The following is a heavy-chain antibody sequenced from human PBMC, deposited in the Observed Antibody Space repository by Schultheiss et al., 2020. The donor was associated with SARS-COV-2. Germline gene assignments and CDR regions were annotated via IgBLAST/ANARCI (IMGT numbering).Heavy chain of an antibody. V-gene: IGHV4-59*12. CDR1: GGSISSYY. Sequence: SETLSLTCTVSGGSISSYYWSWIRQPPGKGLEWIGYIYYSGSTNYNPSLKSRVTISVDTSKNQFSLKLSSVTAADTAVYYCARVVAASFTYAFDIWGQGTMVTVSS. D-gene: IGHD2-2*01. J-gene: IGHJ3*02. CDR3: ARVVAASFTYAFDI. CDR2: IYYSGST.